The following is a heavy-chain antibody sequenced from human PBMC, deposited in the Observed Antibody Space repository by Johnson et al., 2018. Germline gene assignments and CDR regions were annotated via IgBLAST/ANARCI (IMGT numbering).Heavy chain of an antibody. D-gene: IGHD3-3*01. V-gene: IGHV3-23*04. Sequence: VQLVQSGGGVVQPGGSLRLSCAASGFTLSSYDMSWFSSYAMSWVRQAPGKGLAWVSSISGSTSSTFHADSVRGRFTISRDNSKNTLYLQMNSLRADDTAVYYCAKGMVAVGSSDFWSGPGYGMDVWGQGTTVIVSS. J-gene: IGHJ6*02. CDR2: ISGSTSST. CDR3: AKGMVAVGSSDFWSGPGYGMDV. CDR1: GFTLSSYDMSWFSSYA.